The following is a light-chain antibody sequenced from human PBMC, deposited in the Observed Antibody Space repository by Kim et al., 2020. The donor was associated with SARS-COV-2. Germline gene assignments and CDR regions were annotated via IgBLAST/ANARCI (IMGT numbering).Light chain of an antibody. CDR1: SSDVGGSNF. V-gene: IGLV2-14*03. CDR3: SSYAGTYTRV. J-gene: IGLJ1*01. Sequence: GQSITISCTGTSSDVGGSNFVSWYQQHPGKAPKLMIFNVNSRPSGVSNRFSGSKSGNTASLTISGIQAEDEADYYCSSYAGTYTRVFGSGTKVTVL. CDR2: NVN.